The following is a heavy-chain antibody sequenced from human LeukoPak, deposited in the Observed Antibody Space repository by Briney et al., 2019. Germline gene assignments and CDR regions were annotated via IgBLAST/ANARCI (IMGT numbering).Heavy chain of an antibody. CDR1: GGSITSGGYS. Sequence: SEILSLTCAVSGGSITSGGYSWSWVRQPPGKDLEWIGYINYSGSTKYNPPLKSRVAISADRSESQVSLKLSSVTAADTAVYYCARVVTGNFRWYFDLWGRGTLVTVSS. CDR2: INYSGST. D-gene: IGHD1-14*01. V-gene: IGHV4-30-2*01. CDR3: ARVVTGNFRWYFDL. J-gene: IGHJ2*01.